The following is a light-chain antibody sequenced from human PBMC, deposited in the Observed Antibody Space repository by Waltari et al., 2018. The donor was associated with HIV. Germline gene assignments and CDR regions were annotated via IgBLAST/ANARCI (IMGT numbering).Light chain of an antibody. Sequence: SYELIQPPSVSVSPGQTASITCSGDKLGDKYACWYQQKPGQSPVLVIHQERKRPSGIPARFSGSNSGNTAALTISGTQAMDEADYYCQAWDSRSVVFGGGTKLTVL. CDR1: KLGDKY. CDR2: QER. V-gene: IGLV3-1*01. J-gene: IGLJ2*01. CDR3: QAWDSRSVV.